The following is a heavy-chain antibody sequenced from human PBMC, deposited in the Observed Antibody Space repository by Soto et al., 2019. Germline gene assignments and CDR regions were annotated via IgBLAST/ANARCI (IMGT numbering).Heavy chain of an antibody. CDR2: ISGYNGNT. D-gene: IGHD6-19*01. CDR1: GYTXTSYR. V-gene: IGHV1-18*01. J-gene: IGHJ3*02. Sequence: SVKVSCKASGYTXTSYRSSCVRNAQGQGLEWMGWISGYNGNTNYAQKLQGRVTMTTDTSTSTAYMELRSLRSDDTAVYYFARDRLAVADKDVFDIWGQGTMVTVSS. CDR3: ARDRLAVADKDVFDI.